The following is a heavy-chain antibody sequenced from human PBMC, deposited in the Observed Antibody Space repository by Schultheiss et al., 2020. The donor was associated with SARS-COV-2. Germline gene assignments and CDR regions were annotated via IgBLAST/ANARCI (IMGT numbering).Heavy chain of an antibody. V-gene: IGHV3-15*01. CDR3: ARDPGGDYDSSGYYYHDAFDI. D-gene: IGHD3-22*01. CDR1: GFTVSSNY. Sequence: GGSLRLSCAASGFTVSSNYMSWVRQAPGKGLEWVGRIKSKTDGGTTDYAAPVKGRFTISRDNAKNSLYLQMNSLRAEDTAVYYCARDPGGDYDSSGYYYHDAFDIWGQGTMVTVSS. J-gene: IGHJ3*02. CDR2: IKSKTDGGTT.